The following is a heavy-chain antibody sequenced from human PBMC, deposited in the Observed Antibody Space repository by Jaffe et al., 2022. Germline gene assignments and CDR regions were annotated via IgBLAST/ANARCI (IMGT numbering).Heavy chain of an antibody. V-gene: IGHV4-39*01. Sequence: QLQLQESGPGLVKPSETLSLTCTVSGGSISSSSYYWGWIRQPPGKGLEWIGSIYYSGSTYYNPSLKSRVTISVDTSKNQFSLKLSSVTAADTAVYYCARWETVSSYFDYWGQGTLVTVSS. CDR3: ARWETVSSYFDY. D-gene: IGHD1-26*01. CDR1: GGSISSSSYY. J-gene: IGHJ4*02. CDR2: IYYSGST.